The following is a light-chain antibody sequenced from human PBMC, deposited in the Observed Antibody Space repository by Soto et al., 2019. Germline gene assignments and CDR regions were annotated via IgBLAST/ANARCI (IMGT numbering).Light chain of an antibody. CDR1: SSDVGGYNY. V-gene: IGLV2-14*03. J-gene: IGLJ2*01. Sequence: QSVLTQPASVSGSPGQSITISCAGTSSDVGGYNYVSWYQQHPGKAPKLMIYDVSNRPSGVSNRFSGSKSGNTASLTISGLQAEDEADYYCCSYTTSSTVLFGGGTKLTVL. CDR2: DVS. CDR3: CSYTTSSTVL.